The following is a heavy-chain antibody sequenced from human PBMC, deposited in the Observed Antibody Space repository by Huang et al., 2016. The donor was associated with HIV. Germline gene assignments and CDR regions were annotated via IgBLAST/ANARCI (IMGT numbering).Heavy chain of an antibody. Sequence: QVQLLQSGAEVKKPGASVKISCKTSGYNFKTHAVSWVRQTPGQGLEWMGWVSGYNSYTTYSQRLQGRVTMTTDTSTNTVYMELRSLRSDDTAVYYCARRVGSGWYGEIDYWGQGTPVTVSS. CDR1: GYNFKTHA. CDR2: VSGYNSYT. CDR3: ARRVGSGWYGEIDY. J-gene: IGHJ4*02. D-gene: IGHD6-19*01. V-gene: IGHV1-18*04.